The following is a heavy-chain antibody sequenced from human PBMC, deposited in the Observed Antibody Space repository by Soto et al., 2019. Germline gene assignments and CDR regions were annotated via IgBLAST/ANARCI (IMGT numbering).Heavy chain of an antibody. CDR1: GGTINSSY. J-gene: IGHJ4*02. D-gene: IGHD3-22*01. CDR2: IHYSGST. V-gene: IGHV4-59*01. CDR3: TRSGGDYGNSSYYGCDLHY. Sequence: SETLCLTGTLSGGTINSSYWGWIRKPPGKGLEYFGYIHYSGSTNYTPSLKGRVTISVDTSNDQFSLQRSTVTAADTAMYYCTRSGGDYGNSSYYGCDLHYWGRGTMVTVSS.